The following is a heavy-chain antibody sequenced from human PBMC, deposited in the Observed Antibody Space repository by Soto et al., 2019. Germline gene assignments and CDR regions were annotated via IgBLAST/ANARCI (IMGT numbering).Heavy chain of an antibody. J-gene: IGHJ4*02. V-gene: IGHV4-30-2*01. CDR1: GGSISSGGYS. D-gene: IGHD3-10*01. CDR2: IYHSGST. Sequence: SETLSLTCAVSGGSISSGGYSWSWIRQPPGKGLEWIGYIYHSGSTYYNPPLKSRVTISVDRSKNQFSLKLSSVTAADTAVYYCARNPYGSGAYFDYWGQGTLVTVSS. CDR3: ARNPYGSGAYFDY.